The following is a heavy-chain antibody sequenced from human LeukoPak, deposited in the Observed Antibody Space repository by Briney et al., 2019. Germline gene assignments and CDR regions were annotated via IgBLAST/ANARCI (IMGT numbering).Heavy chain of an antibody. CDR3: ASSLMGRSGYSIHI. J-gene: IGHJ3*02. CDR2: IYNSGST. V-gene: IGHV4-59*08. Sequence: SETLSLTCTVSGGSISSDYWSWIRQPPGKGLEWIGYIYNSGSTNYSPPLKSRVTMSVDMSKNQFSLKMRSVTAADTAVYYCASSLMGRSGYSIHIWGQGTMVSVS. CDR1: GGSISSDY. D-gene: IGHD3-22*01.